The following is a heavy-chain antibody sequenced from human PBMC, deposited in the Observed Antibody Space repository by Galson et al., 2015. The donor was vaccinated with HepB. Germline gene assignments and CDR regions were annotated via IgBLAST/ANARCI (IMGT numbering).Heavy chain of an antibody. D-gene: IGHD6-19*01. Sequence: SVKVSCKASGGTFSSYAISWVRQAPGQGLEWMGRIIPNLGIANYAQKFHGRVTITADKTTSTAYMEPSSLRSEDTAVYYCARDSSGWYRGPLGWFDPWGQGTLVTVSS. CDR2: IIPNLGIA. CDR1: GGTFSSYA. CDR3: ARDSSGWYRGPLGWFDP. V-gene: IGHV1-69*04. J-gene: IGHJ5*02.